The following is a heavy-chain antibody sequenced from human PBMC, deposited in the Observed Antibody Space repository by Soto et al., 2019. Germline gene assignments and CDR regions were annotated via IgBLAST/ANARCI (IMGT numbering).Heavy chain of an antibody. CDR1: GYSFVDYS. CDR2: TSAYNGNT. V-gene: IGHV1-18*01. J-gene: IGHJ4*02. Sequence: QVQLVQSGPEVKTPGASVKVSCKASGYSFVDYSFTWVRQALGHWLEWMGWTSAYNGNTKYAQKFQGRVTMTTDTSTGTAYMELRSLRSADTAGYFFVRLPCGGGTCYTPSFDYWGQGALVTVSS. CDR3: VRLPCGGGTCYTPSFDY. D-gene: IGHD2-15*01.